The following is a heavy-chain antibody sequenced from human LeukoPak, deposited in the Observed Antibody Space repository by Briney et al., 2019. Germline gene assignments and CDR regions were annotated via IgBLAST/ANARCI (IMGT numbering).Heavy chain of an antibody. D-gene: IGHD3-22*01. CDR3: ARSGDYYDSSGYRFDY. J-gene: IGHJ4*02. CDR2: IYTSGGT. CDR1: GGSISSYY. V-gene: IGHV4-4*07. Sequence: SETLSLTCTVSGGSISSYYWSWIRQPAGKGLEWIGRIYTSGGTSYNPSLKSRVTMSVDTSKNQFSLKLSSVTAADTAVYYCARSGDYYDSSGYRFDYWGQGTLVTVSS.